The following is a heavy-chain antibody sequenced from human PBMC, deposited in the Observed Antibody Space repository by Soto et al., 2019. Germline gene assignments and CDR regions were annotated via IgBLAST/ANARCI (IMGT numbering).Heavy chain of an antibody. CDR3: AREAYCGGDCYSEDY. V-gene: IGHV1-69*01. J-gene: IGHJ4*02. CDR1: GGTFSSYA. D-gene: IGHD2-21*02. Sequence: QVQLVQSGAEVKKPGSSVKVSCTASGGTFSSYAISWVRQAPGQGLEWMGGIIPIFGTANYAQKFQGRVTITADESTSTAYMELSSLRSEDTAVYYCAREAYCGGDCYSEDYWGQGTLVTVSS. CDR2: IIPIFGTA.